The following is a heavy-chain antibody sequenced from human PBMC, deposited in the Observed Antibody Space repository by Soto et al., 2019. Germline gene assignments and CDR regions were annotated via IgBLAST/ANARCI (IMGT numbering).Heavy chain of an antibody. CDR2: INAGNGNT. CDR1: GYTLTSYA. CDR3: ARGEFLSYDDY. D-gene: IGHD3-16*01. J-gene: IGHJ4*02. V-gene: IGHV1-3*01. Sequence: QVQLVQSGAEVKKPGASVKVSCKASGYTLTSYAMHWVRQAPGQRLEWMGWINAGNGNTKYSQKFQGRVTITRDTSASTAYMELSSLRSEDTAVYYCARGEFLSYDDYWGQGTLVTVSS.